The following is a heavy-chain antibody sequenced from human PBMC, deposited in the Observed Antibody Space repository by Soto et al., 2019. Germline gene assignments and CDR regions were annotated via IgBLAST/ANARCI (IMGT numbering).Heavy chain of an antibody. D-gene: IGHD6-13*01. CDR2: IYYSGST. CDR3: ASVGSSSWYRD. J-gene: IGHJ4*02. V-gene: IGHV4-39*01. CDR1: GGSISSSSYY. Sequence: QLQLQESGPGLMKPSETLSLTCTVSGGSISSSSYYWGWIRQPPGKGLEWIGSIYYSGSTYYNPSLKSRVTISVDTSKNQFSLKLSSVTAADTAVYYCASVGSSSWYRDWGQGTLVTVSS.